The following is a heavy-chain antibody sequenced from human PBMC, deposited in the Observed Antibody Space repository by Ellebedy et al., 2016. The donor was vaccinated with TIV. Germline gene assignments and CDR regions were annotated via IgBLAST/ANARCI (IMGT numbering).Heavy chain of an antibody. CDR2: IHYSGRT. J-gene: IGHJ6*03. CDR3: ARGNSEYYYMDV. V-gene: IGHV4-59*01. D-gene: IGHD1-7*01. Sequence: SETLSLTCTVSGGSISGFYWSWVRQPPGKGLEWIGYIHYSGRTYYNPSLKSRVTTSVDTSKDQFSLSLSSVTAADTAVYFCARGNSEYYYMDVWGKGTTVTVSS. CDR1: GGSISGFY.